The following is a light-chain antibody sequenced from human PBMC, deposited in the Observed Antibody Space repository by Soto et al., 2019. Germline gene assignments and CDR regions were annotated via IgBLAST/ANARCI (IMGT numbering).Light chain of an antibody. V-gene: IGKV1-5*03. CDR3: QQYNSNPYT. CDR1: QSISSW. CDR2: KAS. J-gene: IGKJ2*01. Sequence: DIQMTQSPSTLSASVGDRVTITCRASQSISSWLAWYQQKPGKAPKLLIYKASSLESGVPSRFSGRGSGTEFTLTISSLQPDDVTTYYCQQYNSNPYTFGQGTKLEIK.